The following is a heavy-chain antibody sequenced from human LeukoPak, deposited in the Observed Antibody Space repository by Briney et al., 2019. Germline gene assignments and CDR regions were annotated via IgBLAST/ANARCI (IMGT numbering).Heavy chain of an antibody. CDR2: ISSSGSTI. Sequence: GGSLRLSCAASGFYFNDYYMSWIRQAPGKGLEWVSHISSSGSTIYYADSVKGRFTISRDNAKNSLYLQMNSLRDEDTAVYYCTRGAYSGTSLFDYWGQGTLVTVSS. CDR3: TRGAYSGTSLFDY. J-gene: IGHJ4*02. V-gene: IGHV3-11*04. CDR1: GFYFNDYY. D-gene: IGHD2-15*01.